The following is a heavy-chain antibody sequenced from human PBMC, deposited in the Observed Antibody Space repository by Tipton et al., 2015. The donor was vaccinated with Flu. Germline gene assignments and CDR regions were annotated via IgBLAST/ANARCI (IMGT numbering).Heavy chain of an antibody. CDR3: ARGDYGDYVWSRGWFDP. CDR1: GYSISSGYY. CDR2: IYHSGST. D-gene: IGHD4-17*01. Sequence: LRLSCAVSGYSISSGYYWGWIRQPPGKGLEWIGSIYHSGSTYYNPSLKSRVTISVDTSKNQFSLKLSSVTAAGTAVYYCARGDYGDYVWSRGWFDPWGQGTLVTVSS. V-gene: IGHV4-38-2*01. J-gene: IGHJ5*02.